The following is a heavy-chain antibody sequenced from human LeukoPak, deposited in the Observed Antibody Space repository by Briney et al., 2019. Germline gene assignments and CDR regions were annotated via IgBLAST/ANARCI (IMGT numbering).Heavy chain of an antibody. Sequence: HPGGSLRLSCAASGFTFSDYGMHWVRQAPGKGLEWVAFIRNDGSYEYYPDSVKGRFTISRDNSKNTLYLQMNSLRAEDTAVYYCARLSSSWYGNDAFDIWGQGTMVTVSS. CDR1: GFTFSDYG. D-gene: IGHD6-13*01. CDR2: IRNDGSYE. J-gene: IGHJ3*02. CDR3: ARLSSSWYGNDAFDI. V-gene: IGHV3-30*02.